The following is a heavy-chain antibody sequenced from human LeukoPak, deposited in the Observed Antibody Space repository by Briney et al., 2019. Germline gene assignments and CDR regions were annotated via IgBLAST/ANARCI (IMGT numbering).Heavy chain of an antibody. CDR1: GFTFDDYA. J-gene: IGHJ4*02. D-gene: IGHD3-22*01. Sequence: PGRPLRLFCAASGFTFDDYAMHWVRQAPGKGLEWVSGISWNSGSIGYADSVKGRFTISRDNAKNSLYLQMNSLRTEDTASYYCTKDEGSMIVRPFDYWGQGTLVTVSS. V-gene: IGHV3-9*01. CDR2: ISWNSGSI. CDR3: TKDEGSMIVRPFDY.